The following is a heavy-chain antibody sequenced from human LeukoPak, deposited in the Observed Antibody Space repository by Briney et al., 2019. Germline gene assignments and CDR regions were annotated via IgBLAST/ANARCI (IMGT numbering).Heavy chain of an antibody. CDR3: AGRNRYCSGGSCDY. Sequence: SETLSLTCTVSGGSISSSSYYWGWNRQPPGKGLESIGSIYYSGSTYYNPSLKRRVTISVDTSKNQFSLKLSSVTAAATAVYYCAGRNRYCSGGSCDYWGQGTLVTVSS. D-gene: IGHD2-15*01. V-gene: IGHV4-39*01. CDR2: IYYSGST. J-gene: IGHJ4*02. CDR1: GGSISSSSYY.